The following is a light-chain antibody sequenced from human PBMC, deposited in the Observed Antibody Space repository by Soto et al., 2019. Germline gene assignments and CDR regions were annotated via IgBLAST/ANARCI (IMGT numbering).Light chain of an antibody. CDR2: KVS. CDR1: QRTSGW. CDR3: QQYNSYSWT. J-gene: IGKJ1*01. Sequence: DIPMTQSPSTLSASVGDRVTITCRASQRTSGWFAWYQQQPGKAPKFLMYKVSTLESGVPSSFSGSGSETDFPLTISSLQPDDFAAYYCQQYNSYSWTFGPGTQVDIK. V-gene: IGKV1-5*03.